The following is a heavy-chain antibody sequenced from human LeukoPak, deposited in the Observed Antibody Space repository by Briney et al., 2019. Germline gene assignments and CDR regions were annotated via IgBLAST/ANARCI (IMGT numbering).Heavy chain of an antibody. V-gene: IGHV4-34*01. CDR1: GGSFSGYY. Sequence: SETLSLTCAVYGGSFSGYYGSWIRQPPGKGLEWIGEINHSGSTNYNPSLKSRVTISVDTSKNQFSLKLSSVTAADTAVYYCARGRWFGVYWGQGTLVTVSS. CDR3: ARGRWFGVY. CDR2: INHSGST. D-gene: IGHD3-10*01. J-gene: IGHJ4*02.